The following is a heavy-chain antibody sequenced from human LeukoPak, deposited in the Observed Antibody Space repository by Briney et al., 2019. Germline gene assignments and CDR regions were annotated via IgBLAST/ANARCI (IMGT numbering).Heavy chain of an antibody. CDR2: IYPGDSDT. CDR3: ARARSPGVIYHGMEV. J-gene: IGHJ6*02. CDR1: GSRITNYW. D-gene: IGHD3-10*01. Sequence: GAPLKISCKGSGSRITNYWIGWVRQMPGKGLEWMGIIYPGDSDTRYSPSFQGQVTISADKTISTAYLQWSSLKASDTAMYYCARARSPGVIYHGMEVWGQGATVTVSS. V-gene: IGHV5-51*01.